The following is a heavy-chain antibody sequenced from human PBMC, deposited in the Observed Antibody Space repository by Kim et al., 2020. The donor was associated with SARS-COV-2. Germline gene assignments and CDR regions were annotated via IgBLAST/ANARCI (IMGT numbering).Heavy chain of an antibody. J-gene: IGHJ6*02. Sequence: GGSLRLSCAASGFTFSSYSMNWVRQAPGKGLEWVSSISSSSSYIYYADSVKGRFTISRDNAKNSLYLQTNSLRAEDTAVYYCARDNTVTTSYYYYYGMDVWGQGTTVTVSS. CDR2: ISSSSSYI. CDR1: GFTFSSYS. D-gene: IGHD4-17*01. V-gene: IGHV3-21*01. CDR3: ARDNTVTTSYYYYYGMDV.